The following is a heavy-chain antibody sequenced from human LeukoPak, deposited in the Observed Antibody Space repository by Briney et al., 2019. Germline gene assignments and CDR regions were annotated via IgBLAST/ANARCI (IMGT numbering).Heavy chain of an antibody. CDR3: ARVLIAAAPGLFDS. V-gene: IGHV3-20*04. CDR1: GFTFSYYA. J-gene: IGHJ4*02. D-gene: IGHD6-13*01. Sequence: GGSLRLSCAASGFTFSYYAMTWVRHAPGKGLERVFGINWSGGSTGYADSVKGRFTICRDNANNSLYLQMNSLRAEDTALYYCARVLIAAAPGLFDSWGQGTLGTVSS. CDR2: INWSGGST.